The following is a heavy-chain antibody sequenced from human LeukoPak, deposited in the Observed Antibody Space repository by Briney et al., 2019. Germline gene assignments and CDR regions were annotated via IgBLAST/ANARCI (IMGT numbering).Heavy chain of an antibody. CDR1: GSTFSSYG. CDR3: AKDQTVGATSFDY. CDR2: IRYDGSNK. J-gene: IGHJ4*02. Sequence: GGSLGLSCAASGSTFSSYGMHWVRQAPGKGLEWVAFIRYDGSNKYYADSVKGRFTISRDNSKNTLYLQMNSLRAEDTAVYYCAKDQTVGATSFDYWGQGTLVTVSS. D-gene: IGHD1-26*01. V-gene: IGHV3-30*02.